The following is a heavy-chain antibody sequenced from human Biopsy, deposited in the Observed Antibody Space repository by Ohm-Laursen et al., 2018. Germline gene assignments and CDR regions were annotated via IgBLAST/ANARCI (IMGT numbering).Heavy chain of an antibody. J-gene: IGHJ2*01. CDR1: GGSINSGGHF. Sequence: TLSLTCSVSGGSINSGGHFWGWVRQSPGKGLEWIGYIYDNGDTYYNPSLMSRLAISFDTSNNRISLQLRSVSVADTAVYYCVREPKTGTAEAWYFDLWGRGSPVTVPS. V-gene: IGHV4-31*03. D-gene: IGHD3-9*01. CDR3: VREPKTGTAEAWYFDL. CDR2: IYDNGDT.